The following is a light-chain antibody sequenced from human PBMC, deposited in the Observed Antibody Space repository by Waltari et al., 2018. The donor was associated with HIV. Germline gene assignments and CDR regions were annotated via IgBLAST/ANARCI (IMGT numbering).Light chain of an antibody. CDR1: SGSIASNY. Sequence: NFMLTPPHSVSESQWQSVTISCTRSSGSIASNYVPRYQHRPGSAPTTVIYEDNKRPSGVPDRFSGSIDSSSNSASLTISGLKTEDEADYYCQSYDSSNVVFGGGTKLTVL. CDR2: EDN. J-gene: IGLJ2*01. V-gene: IGLV6-57*04. CDR3: QSYDSSNVV.